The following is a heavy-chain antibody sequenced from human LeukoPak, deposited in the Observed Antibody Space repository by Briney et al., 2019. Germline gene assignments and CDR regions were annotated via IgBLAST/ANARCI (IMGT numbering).Heavy chain of an antibody. V-gene: IGHV6-1*01. CDR3: ARDRSWLFDY. Sequence: SQTLSLTCALSGDSVSSSTAAWNWIRQSPSRGLEWLGRTYYRSKWYNDYAVSVKGRISINPDTSKNQFSLQLNSVTPEDTAVYYCARDRSWLFDYWGQGTLVTVSS. CDR2: TYYRSKWYN. J-gene: IGHJ4*02. D-gene: IGHD6-13*01. CDR1: GDSVSSSTAA.